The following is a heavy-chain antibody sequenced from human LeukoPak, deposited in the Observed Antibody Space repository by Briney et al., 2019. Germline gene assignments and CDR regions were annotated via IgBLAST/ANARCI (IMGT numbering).Heavy chain of an antibody. CDR1: GFTFRSYA. CDR2: ISGSGGST. V-gene: IGHV3-23*01. J-gene: IGHJ5*02. CDR3: AKDLGGYGSGSPDWFNP. D-gene: IGHD3-10*01. Sequence: HTGGSLRLSCAASGFTFRSYAMSWVRQAPGKGLEWVSAISGSGGSTYYADSVKGRFTISRDNSKNTLYLQMNSLRAEDTAVYYCAKDLGGYGSGSPDWFNPWGQGTLVTVSS.